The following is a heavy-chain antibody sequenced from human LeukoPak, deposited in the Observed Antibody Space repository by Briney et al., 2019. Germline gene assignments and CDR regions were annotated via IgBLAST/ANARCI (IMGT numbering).Heavy chain of an antibody. Sequence: ASVKVSCKASGYTFTGYYMHWVRQAPGQGLEWMGWINPNSGGTNYAQKFQGRVTMTRDTSTSTAYMELRSLRSDDTAVYYCATDCSSTSCYLDYWGQGTLVTVSS. CDR1: GYTFTGYY. CDR3: ATDCSSTSCYLDY. D-gene: IGHD2-2*01. V-gene: IGHV1-2*02. CDR2: INPNSGGT. J-gene: IGHJ4*02.